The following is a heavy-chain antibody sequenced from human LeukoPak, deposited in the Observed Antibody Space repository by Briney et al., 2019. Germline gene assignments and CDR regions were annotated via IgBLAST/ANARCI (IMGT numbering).Heavy chain of an antibody. CDR2: LSWNSGSI. V-gene: IGHV3-9*01. CDR3: AKDMGSASTGGFDP. D-gene: IGHD2-15*01. J-gene: IGHJ5*02. Sequence: GGSLRLSCAASGFTFDDYAMHWVRQAPGKGLEWVSGLSWNSGSIGYADSVKGRFTISRDNAKNSLYLQMNSLRPEDTALYYSAKDMGSASTGGFDPWGQGTLVTVSS. CDR1: GFTFDDYA.